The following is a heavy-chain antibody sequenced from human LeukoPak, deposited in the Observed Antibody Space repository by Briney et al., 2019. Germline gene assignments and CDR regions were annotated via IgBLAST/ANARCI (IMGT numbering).Heavy chain of an antibody. CDR3: ARTVATIPFDN. CDR2: ISSGGTTI. D-gene: IGHD5-12*01. V-gene: IGHV3-48*03. CDR1: GFTFSSYE. J-gene: IGHJ4*02. Sequence: GGSLRLSCAASGFTFSSYEMNWVRKAPGKGLEWVSYISSGGTTIYYADSVKGRFTISRDNAKNSLYLQMNSLRAEDTAVYYCARTVATIPFDNWGQGTLVTVSS.